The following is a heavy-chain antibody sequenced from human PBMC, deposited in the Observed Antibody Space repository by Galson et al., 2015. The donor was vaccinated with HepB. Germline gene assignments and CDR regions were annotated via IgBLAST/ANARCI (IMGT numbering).Heavy chain of an antibody. Sequence: LRLSCAASGFTFSNAWMNWVRQAPGKGLEWVGRIKSKTDGGTTDYAAPVKGRFTISRDDSKNTLYLQMNSLKTEDTAVYYCTSPSFRYSSSWYGENFDYWGQGTLVTVSS. J-gene: IGHJ4*02. D-gene: IGHD6-13*01. CDR3: TSPSFRYSSSWYGENFDY. CDR1: GFTFSNAW. CDR2: IKSKTDGGTT. V-gene: IGHV3-15*07.